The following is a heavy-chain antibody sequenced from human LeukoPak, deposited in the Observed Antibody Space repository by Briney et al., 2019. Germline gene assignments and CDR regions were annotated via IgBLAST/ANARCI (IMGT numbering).Heavy chain of an antibody. Sequence: SETLSLTCTVSGGSISIYYWNWISQPPGKGLEWIGEINHSGSTNYNPSLKSRVTISVDTSKNQFSLKLSSVTAADTAVYYCARGVSTDIVVVPARLNPPYYFDYWGQGTLVTVSS. CDR1: GGSISIYY. D-gene: IGHD2-2*01. J-gene: IGHJ4*02. CDR3: ARGVSTDIVVVPARLNPPYYFDY. CDR2: INHSGST. V-gene: IGHV4-34*01.